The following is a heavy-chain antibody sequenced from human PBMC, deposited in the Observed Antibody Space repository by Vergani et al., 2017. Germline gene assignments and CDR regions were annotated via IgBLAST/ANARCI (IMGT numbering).Heavy chain of an antibody. CDR1: GFNFQIYW. V-gene: IGHV3-7*01. D-gene: IGHD6-6*01. CDR3: ARDRIKPEYSSSPRPDDY. CDR2: IKQDGSED. J-gene: IGHJ4*02. Sequence: EVLLVESGGDLVQPGGSLRLSCEASGFNFQIYWMGWVRQTAEKGLEWVANIKQDGSEDYYVDSVKGRFTITRDNAKKFIYLQMNSLRADDTAVYYCARDRIKPEYSSSPRPDDYWGQGTLVTVSS.